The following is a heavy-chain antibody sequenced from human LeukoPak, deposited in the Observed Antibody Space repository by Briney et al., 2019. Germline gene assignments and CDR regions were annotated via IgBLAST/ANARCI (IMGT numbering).Heavy chain of an antibody. J-gene: IGHJ6*04. CDR2: IYHSGST. V-gene: IGHV4-4*02. CDR3: ARHGQIVVVLAALDV. D-gene: IGHD2-2*01. Sequence: SGTLSLTCAVSGGSISSSNWWSWVRQPPGKGLEWIGEIYHSGSTNYNPSLKSRVTISVDTSKNQFSLKLSSVTAADTAVYYCARHGQIVVVLAALDVWGKGTTVTVSS. CDR1: GGSISSSNW.